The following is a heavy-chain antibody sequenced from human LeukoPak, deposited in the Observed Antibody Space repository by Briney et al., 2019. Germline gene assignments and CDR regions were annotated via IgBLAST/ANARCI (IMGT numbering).Heavy chain of an antibody. CDR1: GGSISSSSYY. CDR2: IYYSGST. Sequence: SETLSLTCTVSGGSISSSSYYWGWIRQPPGKGLEWIGSIYYSGSTYYNPSLKSRVTISVDTSKNQFSLKLSSVTAADTAVYYCARRRDRWLQFDYWGQGTLVTVSS. D-gene: IGHD5-24*01. J-gene: IGHJ4*02. V-gene: IGHV4-39*01. CDR3: ARRRDRWLQFDY.